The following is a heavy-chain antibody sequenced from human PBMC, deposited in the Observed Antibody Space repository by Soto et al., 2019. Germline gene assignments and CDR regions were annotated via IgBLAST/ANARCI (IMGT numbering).Heavy chain of an antibody. CDR3: ARDFTQYYCSGGSCYSPYYYYYMDV. CDR2: IYYSGST. V-gene: IGHV4-31*03. CDR1: GGSISSGGYY. J-gene: IGHJ6*03. D-gene: IGHD2-15*01. Sequence: SETLSLTCTVSGGSISSGGYYWSWIRQHPGKGLEWIGYIYYSGSTYYNPSLNSRVTISVDTSKNQFSLKLISVTAADTAVYYCARDFTQYYCSGGSCYSPYYYYYMDVWGKGTTVTVSS.